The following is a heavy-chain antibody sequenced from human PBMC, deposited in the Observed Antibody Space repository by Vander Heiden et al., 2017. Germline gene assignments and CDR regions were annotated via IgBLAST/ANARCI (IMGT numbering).Heavy chain of an antibody. V-gene: IGHV3-53*01. CDR1: GFTVSSNY. CDR3: ARSVPPEVYYGMDV. J-gene: IGHJ6*02. Sequence: EVQLVESGGGLIQPGGSLRPSCAASGFTVSSNYRSWVRQAPGKGLEWVSVIYSGGSTYYADSVKGRFTISRDNSKNTLYLQMNSLRAEDTAVYYCARSVPPEVYYGMDVWGQGTTVTVSS. CDR2: IYSGGST.